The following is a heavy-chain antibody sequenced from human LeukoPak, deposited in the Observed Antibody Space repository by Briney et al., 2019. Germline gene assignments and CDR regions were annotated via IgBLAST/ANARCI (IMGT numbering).Heavy chain of an antibody. CDR1: GYTFTSYY. V-gene: IGHV1-46*01. D-gene: IGHD6-13*01. Sequence: ASVKVSCKASGYTFTSYYMHWVRQARGQGLEWMGIINPSGGSTSYAQKFQGRVTMTRDTSTSTVYMELSSLRSEDTAVYYCARVHRSEGIAAAGTGAFDIWGQGTMVTVSS. CDR2: INPSGGST. CDR3: ARVHRSEGIAAAGTGAFDI. J-gene: IGHJ3*02.